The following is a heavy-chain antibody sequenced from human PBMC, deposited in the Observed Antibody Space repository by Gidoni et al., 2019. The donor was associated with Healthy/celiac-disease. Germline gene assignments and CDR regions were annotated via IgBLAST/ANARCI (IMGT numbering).Heavy chain of an antibody. CDR3: AREWSIAVAGTVGDDFDY. CDR1: GFTFSSYG. D-gene: IGHD6-19*01. Sequence: QVQLVESGGGVVQPGRSLRLSCAASGFTFSSYGMHWVRPAPGKGLEWVAVIWYDGSNKYYADSVKGRFTISRDNSKNTLYLQMNSLRAEDTAVYYCAREWSIAVAGTVGDDFDYWGQGTLVTVSS. V-gene: IGHV3-33*01. CDR2: IWYDGSNK. J-gene: IGHJ4*02.